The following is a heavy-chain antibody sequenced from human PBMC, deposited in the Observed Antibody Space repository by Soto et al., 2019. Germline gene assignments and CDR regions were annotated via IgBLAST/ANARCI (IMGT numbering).Heavy chain of an antibody. J-gene: IGHJ4*02. D-gene: IGHD4-4*01. V-gene: IGHV3-33*05. Sequence: QVQLLESGGGVVQPGTSLRLSCAASGFTLNTFGMHWVRQAPGKGLEWVAFISYDGRNKFYVDSVEGRFTVSRDSSENSLALQMNSLRVEDTAVYYCARVEDGSYFSIDEWGQGTLVTVSS. CDR1: GFTLNTFG. CDR2: ISYDGRNK. CDR3: ARVEDGSYFSIDE.